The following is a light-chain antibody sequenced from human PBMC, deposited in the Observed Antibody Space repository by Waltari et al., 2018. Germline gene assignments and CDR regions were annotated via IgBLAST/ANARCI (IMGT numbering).Light chain of an antibody. CDR1: QSVSSSY. CDR3: QQYGSSPGIT. J-gene: IGKJ3*01. CDR2: GAS. Sequence: EIVLTQSPGTLSLSPGERATLSCRASQSVSSSYLAWYQQKPGQAPRLLIYGASSRATGITDRFIGSGSGTDFTLTISKLEPEDFAVYYGQQYGSSPGITFGPGTKVDIK. V-gene: IGKV3-20*01.